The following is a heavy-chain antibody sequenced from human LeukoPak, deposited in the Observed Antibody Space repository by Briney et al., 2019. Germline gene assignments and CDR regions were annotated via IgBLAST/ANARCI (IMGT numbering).Heavy chain of an antibody. J-gene: IGHJ4*02. V-gene: IGHV1-69*10. Sequence: GASVKVSCTASGCTFSSYAMSWVRQAPGQGLEWVGGIIPIVGIAHYAHNFQGRFTITRDKSKNTAYMELSSLRSEDTAVYYCASGTFYDSSGYYSDYGGQGTLVTVSS. CDR1: GCTFSSYA. D-gene: IGHD3-22*01. CDR2: IIPIVGIA. CDR3: ASGTFYDSSGYYSDY.